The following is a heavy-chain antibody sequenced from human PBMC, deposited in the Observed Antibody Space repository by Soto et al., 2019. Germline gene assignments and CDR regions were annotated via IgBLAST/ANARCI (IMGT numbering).Heavy chain of an antibody. CDR1: GFTFSSYS. J-gene: IGHJ5*02. V-gene: IGHV3-48*01. CDR3: ARAALYNWNDVSWFDP. CDR2: ISSSSSTI. Sequence: EVQLVESGGGLVQPGGSLRLSCAASGFTFSSYSMNWVRQAPGKGLEWVSYISSSSSTIYYADSVKGRFTISRDNTNTSLYLQMNSLRAEDTAVYYCARAALYNWNDVSWFDPWGQGTLVTVSS. D-gene: IGHD1-1*01.